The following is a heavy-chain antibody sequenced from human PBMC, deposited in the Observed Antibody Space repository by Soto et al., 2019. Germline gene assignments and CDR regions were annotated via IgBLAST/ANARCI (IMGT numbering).Heavy chain of an antibody. D-gene: IGHD6-6*01. CDR2: IYYSGST. CDR3: AREYSSSSYWFDP. CDR1: GGSISSSSYY. J-gene: IGHJ5*02. V-gene: IGHV4-39*01. Sequence: SETLSLTCNVSGGSISSSSYYWGWIRQPPGKGLEWIGSIYYSGSTYYNPSLKSRVTISVDTSKNQFSLKLSSVTAADTAVYYCAREYSSSSYWFDPWGQGTLVTVSS.